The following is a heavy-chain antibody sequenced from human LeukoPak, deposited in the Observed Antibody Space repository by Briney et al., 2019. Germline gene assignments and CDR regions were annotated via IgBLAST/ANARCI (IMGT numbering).Heavy chain of an antibody. V-gene: IGHV4-34*01. CDR2: INHSGST. CDR3: ASGFRAFDI. CDR1: GGSFSGYY. J-gene: IGHJ3*02. Sequence: SETLSLTCAVYGGSFSGYYWSWIRQPPGKGLEWIGEINHSGSTNYNPSLKSRVTISVDKSKNQFSLQLNSVTPEDTAVYYCASGFRAFDIWGQGTMVTVSS.